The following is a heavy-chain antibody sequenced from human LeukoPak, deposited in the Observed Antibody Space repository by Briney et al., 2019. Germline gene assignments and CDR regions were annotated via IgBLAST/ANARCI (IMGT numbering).Heavy chain of an antibody. J-gene: IGHJ4*02. D-gene: IGHD5-12*01. CDR3: AKGGYDYVEVAYFDF. CDR1: GSSFNSYA. CDR2: IIGSSGST. Sequence: GGSLRLSCAASGSSFNSYAMTWVRQAPGKGLEWVSIIIGSSGSTFYADSVKGRFTISRDNSKNTLYLQMNSLRVEDTAVYYCAKGGYDYVEVAYFDFWGQGTLVTVSS. V-gene: IGHV3-23*01.